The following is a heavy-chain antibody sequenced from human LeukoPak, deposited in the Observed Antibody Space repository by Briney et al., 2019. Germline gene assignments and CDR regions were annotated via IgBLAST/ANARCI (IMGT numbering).Heavy chain of an antibody. D-gene: IGHD1-14*01. V-gene: IGHV1-2*02. CDR2: INPNSGGT. CDR3: ARDRASSPRTIGD. J-gene: IGHJ4*02. CDR1: GYTFTGYY. Sequence: GASVKVSCKASGYTFTGYYMHWVRQAPGQGLEWMGWINPNSGGTNYAQKFQGRVTTTRDTSISTAYMELSRLRSDDTAVYFCARDRASSPRTIGDWGPGILVTVSS.